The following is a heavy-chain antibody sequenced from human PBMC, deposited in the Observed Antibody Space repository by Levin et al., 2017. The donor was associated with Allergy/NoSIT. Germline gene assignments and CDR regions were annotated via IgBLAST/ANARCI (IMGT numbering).Heavy chain of an antibody. Sequence: GASVKVSCAASGFTFSSYWMSWVRQAPGKGLEWVANIKQDGSEKYYVDSVKGRFTISRDNAKNSLYLQMNSLRAEDTAVYYCARAYGDYFDYWGQGTLVTVSS. D-gene: IGHD4-17*01. CDR2: IKQDGSEK. CDR3: ARAYGDYFDY. J-gene: IGHJ4*02. V-gene: IGHV3-7*04. CDR1: GFTFSSYW.